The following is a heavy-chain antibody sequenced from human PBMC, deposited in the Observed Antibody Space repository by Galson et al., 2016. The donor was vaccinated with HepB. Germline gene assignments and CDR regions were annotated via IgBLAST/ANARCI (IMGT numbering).Heavy chain of an antibody. CDR2: IYSDGRT. CDR3: SKLGGWYGSGYFQH. D-gene: IGHD6-19*01. J-gene: IGHJ1*01. CDR1: GFTFNTYG. V-gene: IGHV3-NL1*01. Sequence: SLRLSCAASGFTFNTYGMHWVRQAPGKGLEWVSVIYSDGRTKYTDSVKGRITISSDTSRNTLYLQMNSLTAEDTASYYCSKLGGWYGSGYFQHWGRGTLVTVSS.